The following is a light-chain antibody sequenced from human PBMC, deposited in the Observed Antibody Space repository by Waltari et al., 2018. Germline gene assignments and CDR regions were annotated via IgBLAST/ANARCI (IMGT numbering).Light chain of an antibody. CDR1: QSIRTW. Sequence: DIQMTQSPSTLSASVGDRVTIHCRASQSIRTWLAWYQQKPGKAPKLLIYKASSLESGVPSRFSGSGSGTEFTLTISSLQPDDFATYYCQQYNSYSLTFGPGTKVDIK. CDR2: KAS. CDR3: QQYNSYSLT. J-gene: IGKJ3*01. V-gene: IGKV1-5*03.